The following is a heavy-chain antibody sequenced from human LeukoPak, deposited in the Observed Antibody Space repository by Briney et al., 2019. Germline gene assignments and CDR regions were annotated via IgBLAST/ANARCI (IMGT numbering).Heavy chain of an antibody. D-gene: IGHD6-13*01. CDR2: INQDGSEK. CDR3: ARESTAGYNSSWYGFRN. CDR1: GFTFSGYW. J-gene: IGHJ1*01. V-gene: IGHV3-7*01. Sequence: GGSLRLSCAASGFTFSGYWMSWVRQAPGKGLEGVANINQDGSEKYYVDSVKGRFTISRDNAKNSLFLQMGSLRVEDTAVYYCARESTAGYNSSWYGFRNWGQGTLVYVSS.